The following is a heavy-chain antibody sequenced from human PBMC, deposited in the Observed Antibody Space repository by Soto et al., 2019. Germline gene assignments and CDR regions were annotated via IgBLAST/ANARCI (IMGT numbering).Heavy chain of an antibody. J-gene: IGHJ4*02. V-gene: IGHV4-59*01. CDR2: IIYSGST. D-gene: IGHD3-10*01. Sequence: SETLSLTCTVSDGSISNYYWSWIRQPPGKGLEWIGYIIYSGSTNYNPSLKSRVTISVDTSKNQFSVKLSSVTAADTAVYYCARGAGRKLGIYYWGQGTLVPVSS. CDR1: DGSISNYY. CDR3: ARGAGRKLGIYY.